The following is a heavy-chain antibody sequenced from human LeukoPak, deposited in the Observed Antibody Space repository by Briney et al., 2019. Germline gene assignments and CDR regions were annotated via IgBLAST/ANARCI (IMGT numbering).Heavy chain of an antibody. V-gene: IGHV4-30-2*01. D-gene: IGHD5-12*01. CDR2: IYHSGST. J-gene: IGHJ4*02. CDR3: ARAWGRSGYDVFDY. Sequence: SQTQSLTCAVSGGSISSSGYSWSWIRQPPGKGLEWIGYIYHSGSTYYNPSLKSRVTISVDTSKNQFSLKLSSVTAADTAVYYCARAWGRSGYDVFDYWGQGTLVTISS. CDR1: GGSISSSGYS.